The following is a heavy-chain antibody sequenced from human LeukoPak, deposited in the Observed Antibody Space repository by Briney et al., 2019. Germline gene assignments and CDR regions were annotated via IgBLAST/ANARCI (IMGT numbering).Heavy chain of an antibody. V-gene: IGHV3-30-3*01. CDR1: GFTLSSYW. CDR3: ARPHHYYDSSGYFDY. Sequence: GGSLRLSCAVSGFTLSSYWMTWARQAPGKGLEWVAVISYDGSNKYYADSVKGRFTISRDNSKNTLYLQMNSLRAEDTAVYYCARPHHYYDSSGYFDYWGQGTLVTVSS. J-gene: IGHJ4*02. CDR2: ISYDGSNK. D-gene: IGHD3-22*01.